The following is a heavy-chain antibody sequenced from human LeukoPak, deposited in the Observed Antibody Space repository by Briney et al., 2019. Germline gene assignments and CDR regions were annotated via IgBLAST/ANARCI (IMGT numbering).Heavy chain of an antibody. CDR2: TNPNSGNT. V-gene: IGHV1-8*01. Sequence: GASVKVSCKASGYTFTSYDINWVRQATGQGLEWMGWTNPNSGNTGYAQKFQGRVTMTRNTSISTAYMELSSLRSEDTAVYYCARDYGDHYYYYGMDVWGQGTTVTVSS. CDR3: ARDYGDHYYYYGMDV. J-gene: IGHJ6*02. D-gene: IGHD4-17*01. CDR1: GYTFTSYD.